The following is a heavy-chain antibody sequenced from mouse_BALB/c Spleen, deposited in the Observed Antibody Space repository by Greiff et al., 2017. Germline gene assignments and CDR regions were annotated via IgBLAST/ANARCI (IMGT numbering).Heavy chain of an antibody. CDR2: INSNGGST. CDR1: GFTFSSYG. V-gene: IGHV5-6-3*01. J-gene: IGHJ3*01. D-gene: IGHD1-2*01. CDR3: ARPTATWFAY. Sequence: EVQLVESGGGLVQPGGSLKLSCAASGFTFSSYGMSWVRQTPDKRLELVATINSNGGSTYYPDSVKGRFTISRDNAKNTLYLQMSSLKSEDTAMYYCARPTATWFAYWGQGTLVTVSA.